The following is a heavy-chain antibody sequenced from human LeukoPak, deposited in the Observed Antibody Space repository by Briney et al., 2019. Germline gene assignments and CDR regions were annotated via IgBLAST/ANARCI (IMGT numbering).Heavy chain of an antibody. J-gene: IGHJ4*02. CDR2: IYHSGST. CDR3: ARDGLNYYDSSDLDY. D-gene: IGHD3-22*01. Sequence: PSETLSLTCTVSGYSISSGYYWGWIRQPPGKGLEWIGSIYHSGSTYYNPSLKSRVTISVDTSKNQFSLKLSSVTAADTAVYYCARDGLNYYDSSDLDYWGQGTLVTVSS. V-gene: IGHV4-38-2*02. CDR1: GYSISSGYY.